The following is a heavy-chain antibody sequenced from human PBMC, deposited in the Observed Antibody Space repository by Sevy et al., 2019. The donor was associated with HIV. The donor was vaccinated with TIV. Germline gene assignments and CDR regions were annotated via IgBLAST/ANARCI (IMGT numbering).Heavy chain of an antibody. CDR2: IYYSGST. CDR3: ARHSAPGIAVASTPIDY. CDR1: GGSISSSSYY. Sequence: SETLSLTCTVSGGSISSSSYYWGWIRQPPGKGLEWIGSIYYSGSTYYNPSLKSRVTISVDTSKNQFSLKLSSVTAADTAVYYCARHSAPGIAVASTPIDYWGQGTLVTVSS. V-gene: IGHV4-39*01. D-gene: IGHD6-19*01. J-gene: IGHJ4*02.